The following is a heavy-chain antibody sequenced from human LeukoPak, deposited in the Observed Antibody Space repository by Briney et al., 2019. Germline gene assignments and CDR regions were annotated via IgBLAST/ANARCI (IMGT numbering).Heavy chain of an antibody. V-gene: IGHV4-59*11. D-gene: IGHD3-22*01. Sequence: SETLSLSCTVSGGSLSGHYWSWIRQPPGKRLEWIGYVSYTGRTKNNTSLQSRVTISIDTSKSKFSLKLTFVTSADTAVYSCARLLDNDISGDPDTFDVWGQGTTVIVSS. J-gene: IGHJ3*01. CDR2: VSYTGRT. CDR3: ARLLDNDISGDPDTFDV. CDR1: GGSLSGHY.